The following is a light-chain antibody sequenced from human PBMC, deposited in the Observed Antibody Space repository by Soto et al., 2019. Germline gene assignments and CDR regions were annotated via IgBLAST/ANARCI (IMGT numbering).Light chain of an antibody. CDR2: KAS. CDR1: QTISSW. J-gene: IGKJ1*01. Sequence: DIQMTQSPSTLSGSVGDRVTITFRASQTISSWLAWYQQKPGKAPKLLIYKASTLKSGVPSRFRGSGSGTEFTLTISSLQPDDFATYHCQHYNSYSEPFGQGNKVDI. V-gene: IGKV1-5*03. CDR3: QHYNSYSEP.